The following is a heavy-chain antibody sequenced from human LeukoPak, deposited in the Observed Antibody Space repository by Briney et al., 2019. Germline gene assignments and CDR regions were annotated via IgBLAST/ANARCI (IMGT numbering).Heavy chain of an antibody. V-gene: IGHV1-69*13. D-gene: IGHD1-14*01. Sequence: SVKVSCKASGGTFSSYAISWVRQAPGQGLEWMGGIIPIFGTANYAQKFQGRVTITADESTSTAYMELSSLRSEDTAVYYCARAKMAEYYMDVWGKGTTVTVSS. CDR1: GGTFSSYA. J-gene: IGHJ6*03. CDR3: ARAKMAEYYMDV. CDR2: IIPIFGTA.